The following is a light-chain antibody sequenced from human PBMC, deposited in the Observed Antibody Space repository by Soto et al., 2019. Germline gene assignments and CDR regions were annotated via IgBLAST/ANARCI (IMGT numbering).Light chain of an antibody. Sequence: QSALTQPASVSGSPGQSITISCTGTSSDVGGYNYVSWYQQHPGKVPKIIIYDVSNRPSGVSNRFSGSKSGNTASLTISGLQAEDEADYYCTSYTRINTYVFRTGTKLTVL. V-gene: IGLV2-14*03. J-gene: IGLJ1*01. CDR1: SSDVGGYNY. CDR3: TSYTRINTYV. CDR2: DVS.